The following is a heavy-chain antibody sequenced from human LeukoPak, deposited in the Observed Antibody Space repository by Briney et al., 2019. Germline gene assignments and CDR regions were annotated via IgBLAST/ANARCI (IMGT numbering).Heavy chain of an antibody. V-gene: IGHV4-34*01. J-gene: IGHJ4*02. CDR1: GGSFSGYY. Sequence: SETLSLTCAVYGGSFSGYYWSWIRQPPGKGLEWIGEINHSGSTNYNPSLKSRVTISVDTSKNQFSLKLSSVTAADTAVYYCASHPGWLLSNYFDYWGQGTLVTVSS. CDR2: INHSGST. D-gene: IGHD3-3*01. CDR3: ASHPGWLLSNYFDY.